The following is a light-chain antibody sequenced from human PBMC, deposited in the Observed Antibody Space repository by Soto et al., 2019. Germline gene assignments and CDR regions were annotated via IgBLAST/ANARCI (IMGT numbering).Light chain of an antibody. V-gene: IGKV3-11*01. CDR2: DAS. J-gene: IGKJ4*01. Sequence: EIVLTQSPATLSLSPGERATLSCRAGQSISNYLVWYEQKPGQAPRLLIYDASNRATGIPARFSGSGSGTDFTLTISSLEPEDFAIYYCQQRSNWPPLTFGGGTKVEIK. CDR3: QQRSNWPPLT. CDR1: QSISNY.